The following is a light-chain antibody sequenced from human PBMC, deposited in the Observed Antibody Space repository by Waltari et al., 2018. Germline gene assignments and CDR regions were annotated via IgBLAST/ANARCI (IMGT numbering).Light chain of an antibody. CDR2: AAS. V-gene: IGKV1-9*01. CDR3: QQLNSYPPT. CDR1: PGISNF. J-gene: IGKJ4*01. Sequence: QLTQSPSSLSASVGDRVTITCRASPGISNFLAWYQHKAGKAPMLLIYAASTLQSGVPSRFSGSGTGTDFTLTISSLQPEDFATYYCQQLNSYPPTFGGGTKVEIK.